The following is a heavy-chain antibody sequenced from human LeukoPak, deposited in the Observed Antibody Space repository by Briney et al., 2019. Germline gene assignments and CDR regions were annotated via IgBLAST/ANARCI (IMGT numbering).Heavy chain of an antibody. CDR2: ISYDGSNK. J-gene: IGHJ4*02. CDR3: ARETGSAVGSTDFDY. D-gene: IGHD4-17*01. CDR1: GFTFSSYA. V-gene: IGHV3-30-3*01. Sequence: GGSLRLSCAASGFTFSSYAIHRVRQAPGKGLEWVAVISYDGSNKYYADSVKGRFTISRDNSKNTLYLQMNSLRAEDTAVYYCARETGSAVGSTDFDYWGQGTLVTVSS.